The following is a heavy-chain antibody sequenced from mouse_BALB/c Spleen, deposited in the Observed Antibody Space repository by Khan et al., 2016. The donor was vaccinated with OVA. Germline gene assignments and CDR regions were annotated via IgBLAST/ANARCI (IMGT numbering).Heavy chain of an antibody. CDR1: GDSITSGY. J-gene: IGHJ3*01. Sequence: EVQLQESGPSLVKPSQTLSLTCSVTGDSITSGYWNWIRKFPGNKLEYMGYIIYTGYTYYNPSLKSRISITRHTSKNQDYLQLNTVTDEDTATYDCARSTYRYAFVYWGQGTLVTVSA. V-gene: IGHV3-8*02. CDR2: IIYTGYT. CDR3: ARSTYRYAFVY. D-gene: IGHD2-12*01.